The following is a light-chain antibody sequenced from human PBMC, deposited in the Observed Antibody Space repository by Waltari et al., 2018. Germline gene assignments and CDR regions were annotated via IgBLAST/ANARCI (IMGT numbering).Light chain of an antibody. CDR3: QQRKNWPVT. V-gene: IGKV3-11*01. CDR2: DTF. J-gene: IGKJ4*01. Sequence: EIVLTQSPASLSLSPGERATLSCRASQTVQNYLAWYQQKPGQAPRLLFEDTFARASGIPDRFSGSGSGTDFTLTISSLDPEDFAVYYCQQRKNWPVTFGGGTKVDLK. CDR1: QTVQNY.